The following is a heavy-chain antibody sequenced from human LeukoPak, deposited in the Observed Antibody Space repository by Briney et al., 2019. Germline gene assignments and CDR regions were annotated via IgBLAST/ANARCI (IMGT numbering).Heavy chain of an antibody. Sequence: PSETLSLTCAVSGGTFSGYYWSWIRQPPGKGLEWMGEINHSESTNYNPSLKCRATISIDPSKHQCSLKLSSVPAADTAVYYCARARRIFYAIDMWGQGTTVTVSS. CDR1: GGTFSGYY. V-gene: IGHV4-34*01. CDR3: ARARRIFYAIDM. CDR2: INHSEST. D-gene: IGHD2-15*01. J-gene: IGHJ3*02.